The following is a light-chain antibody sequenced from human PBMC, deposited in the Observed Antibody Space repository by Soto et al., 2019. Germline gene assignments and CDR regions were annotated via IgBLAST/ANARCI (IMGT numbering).Light chain of an antibody. V-gene: IGLV1-51*01. CDR2: DNN. Sequence: QSVLTQPPSLSAAPGQKVTISCSGGTSNLRNYYVSWYQRLPGRAPKLLIYDNNKRSSGIPDRFSGSKAGTSATLVIAGLQTGDEADYFCGAWDSSLSAVVSGGGTKLTDL. J-gene: IGLJ2*01. CDR3: GAWDSSLSAVV. CDR1: TSNLRNYY.